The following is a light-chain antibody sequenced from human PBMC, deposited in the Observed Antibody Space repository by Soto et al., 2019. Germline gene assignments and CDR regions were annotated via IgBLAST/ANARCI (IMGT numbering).Light chain of an antibody. CDR1: QSVSSS. CDR2: AAS. J-gene: IGKJ2*01. Sequence: EIVLTQSPATLSLSPGERATLSCRASQSVSSSLAWYQQKPGQAPRLLIYAASNRATGIPTRFSGSGSGTDFTLTISSLQPDDFATYYCQQYSAYPYTFGQGTKLEIK. V-gene: IGKV3-11*01. CDR3: QQYSAYPYT.